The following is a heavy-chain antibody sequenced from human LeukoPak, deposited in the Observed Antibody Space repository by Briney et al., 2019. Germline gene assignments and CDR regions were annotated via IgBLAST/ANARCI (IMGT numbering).Heavy chain of an antibody. CDR3: ARARKGACRDY. CDR2: IYYSGST. Sequence: PSETLSLTCTVSGGSISSYYWSWLRQPPGKGLEWIGYIYYSGSTNYNPSLKSRVTISVDTSKNQFSLKLSSVAAADTAVYYCARARKGACRDYWGQGTLVTVSS. D-gene: IGHD1-14*01. CDR1: GGSISSYY. V-gene: IGHV4-59*01. J-gene: IGHJ4*02.